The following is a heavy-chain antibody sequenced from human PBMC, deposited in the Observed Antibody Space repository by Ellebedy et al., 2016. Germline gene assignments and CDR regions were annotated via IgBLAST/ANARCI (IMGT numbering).Heavy chain of an antibody. J-gene: IGHJ4*02. CDR3: ARDFPSGYSFYFEY. CDR2: IWSDGSKK. Sequence: GESLKISCAASGFTLSDYGMHWVRQAPGKGLEWVAVIWSDGSKKWYADSVKGRFTISRDNSKNTLYLQMNSLRGEDTAVYFCARDFPSGYSFYFEYWGQGTLVTVSS. CDR1: GFTLSDYG. D-gene: IGHD3-22*01. V-gene: IGHV3-33*01.